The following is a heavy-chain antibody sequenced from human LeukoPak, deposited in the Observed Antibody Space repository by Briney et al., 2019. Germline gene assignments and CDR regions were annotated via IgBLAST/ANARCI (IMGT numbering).Heavy chain of an antibody. Sequence: ASVKVSCKASGYTFTSYAMHWVRQAPGQRLEWMGWINAGNGNTKYSQKFQGRVTITRDTSASTAYMELSSLRSEDTAVYYCARDRQNDILTGYPDYWGQGTLVTVSS. CDR2: INAGNGNT. D-gene: IGHD3-9*01. V-gene: IGHV1-3*01. CDR1: GYTFTSYA. J-gene: IGHJ4*02. CDR3: ARDRQNDILTGYPDY.